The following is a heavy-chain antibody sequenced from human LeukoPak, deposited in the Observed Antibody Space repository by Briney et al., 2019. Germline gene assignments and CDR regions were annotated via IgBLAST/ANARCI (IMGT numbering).Heavy chain of an antibody. D-gene: IGHD5-12*01. CDR2: ISAYNGNT. V-gene: IGHV1-18*04. J-gene: IGHJ6*02. CDR3: ARVDIVATTSGEYYYYGMDV. CDR1: GYTFTGYY. Sequence: VASVKVSCKVSGYTFTGYYMNWVRQAPGQGLEWMGWISAYNGNTNYAQKLQGRVTMTTDTSTSTAYMELRSLRSDDTAVYYCARVDIVATTSGEYYYYGMDVWGQGTTVTVSS.